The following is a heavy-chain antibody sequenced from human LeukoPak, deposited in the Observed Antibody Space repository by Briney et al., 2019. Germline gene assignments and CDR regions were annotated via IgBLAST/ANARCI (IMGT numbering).Heavy chain of an antibody. Sequence: GGSLRLSCAASGFTFSSYGMHWVRQAPGKGLEWVAFIRYDGSNKYYADSVKGRFTISRDNSKNTLYLHVNSLRPEETAVYYCAKEGYSRGYYSYYYMDVWGKGTTVTVSS. V-gene: IGHV3-30*02. D-gene: IGHD6-13*01. CDR3: AKEGYSRGYYSYYYMDV. CDR2: IRYDGSNK. J-gene: IGHJ6*03. CDR1: GFTFSSYG.